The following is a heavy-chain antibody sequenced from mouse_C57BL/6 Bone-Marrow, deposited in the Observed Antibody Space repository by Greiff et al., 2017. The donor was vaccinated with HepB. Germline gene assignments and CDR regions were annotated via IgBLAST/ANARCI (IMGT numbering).Heavy chain of an antibody. CDR1: GFTFSDYY. J-gene: IGHJ4*01. D-gene: IGHD2-1*01. Sequence: VQLKESEGGLVQPGSSMKLSCTASGFTFSDYYMAWVRQVPEKGLEWVANINYDGSSTYYLDSLKSRFIISRDNAKNILYLQMSSLKSEDTATYYCARDRGNPFYAMDYWGQGTSVTVSS. CDR3: ARDRGNPFYAMDY. CDR2: INYDGSST. V-gene: IGHV5-16*01.